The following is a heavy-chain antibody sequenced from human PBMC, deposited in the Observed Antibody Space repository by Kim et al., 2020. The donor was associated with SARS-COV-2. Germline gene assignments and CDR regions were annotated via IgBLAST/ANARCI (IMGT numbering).Heavy chain of an antibody. CDR3: AKDIGTTYYDFWSGFAPYYYYGMDV. Sequence: GGSLRLSCAASGFTFDDYAMHWVRQAPGKGLEWVSLISGDGGSTYYADSVKGRFTISRDNSKNSLYLQMNSLRTEDTALYYCAKDIGTTYYDFWSGFAPYYYYGMDVWGQGTTVTVSS. CDR2: ISGDGGST. V-gene: IGHV3-43*02. D-gene: IGHD3-3*01. CDR1: GFTFDDYA. J-gene: IGHJ6*02.